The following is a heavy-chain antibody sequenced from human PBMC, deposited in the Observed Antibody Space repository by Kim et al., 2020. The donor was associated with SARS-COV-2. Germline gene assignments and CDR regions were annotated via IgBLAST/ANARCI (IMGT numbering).Heavy chain of an antibody. D-gene: IGHD1-26*01. Sequence: GGSLRLSCAASGFTFSSYGMHWVRQAPGKGLEWVAVISYDGSNKYYADSVKGRFTISRDNSKNTLYLQMNSLRAEDTAVYYCAKDMGYRGSYYGMDVWGQGTTVTVSS. CDR3: AKDMGYRGSYYGMDV. CDR2: ISYDGSNK. J-gene: IGHJ6*02. V-gene: IGHV3-30*18. CDR1: GFTFSSYG.